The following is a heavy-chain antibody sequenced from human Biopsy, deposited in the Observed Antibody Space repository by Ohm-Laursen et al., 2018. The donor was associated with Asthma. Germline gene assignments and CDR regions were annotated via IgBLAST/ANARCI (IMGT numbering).Heavy chain of an antibody. CDR3: ARDFPIGSGSPFHF. V-gene: IGHV3-21*01. CDR1: GFDFSGYT. D-gene: IGHD3-10*01. Sequence: SLRLSCAASGFDFSGYTMNWVRQAPGKGLEWVSSISGLSRYKYYSDSLRGRVTIPRDNAKSSLHLQMSSLRAEDTAVYFCARDFPIGSGSPFHFWGPGTLVTVSS. J-gene: IGHJ4*01. CDR2: ISGLSRYK.